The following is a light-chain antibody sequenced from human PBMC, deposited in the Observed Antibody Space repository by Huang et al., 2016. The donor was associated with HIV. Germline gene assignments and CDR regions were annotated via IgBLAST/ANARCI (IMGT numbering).Light chain of an antibody. CDR1: QNISGW. Sequence: DIQMTQSPSTLSAFVGDRLTTTCRASQNISGWLAWYQQKPGKAPRLLIYKISGLESGVPSRFSGSGSGTEFTLTISSLQPDDIGTYYCQYGETFGQGSKVEVK. V-gene: IGKV1-5*03. CDR3: QYGET. CDR2: KIS. J-gene: IGKJ1*01.